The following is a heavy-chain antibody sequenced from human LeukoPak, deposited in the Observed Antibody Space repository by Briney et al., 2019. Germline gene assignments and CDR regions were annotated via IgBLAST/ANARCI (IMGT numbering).Heavy chain of an antibody. CDR3: ASSRYSGSPPGDY. J-gene: IGHJ4*02. Sequence: GGSLRLSCAASGFTFSRYWMHWVRQAPGKGLVWVPRINTDGSSTSYADSVKGRFTISRDNAKNTLYLQMNSLRAEDTAVYYCASSRYSGSPPGDYWGQGTLVTGPS. CDR2: INTDGSST. V-gene: IGHV3-74*01. D-gene: IGHD1-26*01. CDR1: GFTFSRYW.